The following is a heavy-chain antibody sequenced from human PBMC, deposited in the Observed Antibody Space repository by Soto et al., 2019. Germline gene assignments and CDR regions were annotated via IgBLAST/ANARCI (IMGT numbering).Heavy chain of an antibody. V-gene: IGHV3-33*01. CDR3: ASVANHYYYYGMDV. D-gene: IGHD5-12*01. J-gene: IGHJ6*02. Sequence: QVQLVESGGGVVQPGRSLRLSCAASGFTFSSYGMHWVRQAPGKGLEWVAVIWYDGSNKYYADSVKGRFTISRDNSKNTLDLQMYSLRAEDTAVYYCASVANHYYYYGMDVWGQGTTVTVSS. CDR1: GFTFSSYG. CDR2: IWYDGSNK.